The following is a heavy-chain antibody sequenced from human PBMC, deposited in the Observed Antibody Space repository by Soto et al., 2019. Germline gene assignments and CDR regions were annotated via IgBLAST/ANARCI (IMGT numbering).Heavy chain of an antibody. CDR1: GFTFSNYW. CDR2: INSDGSVS. J-gene: IGHJ6*03. V-gene: IGHV3-74*02. Sequence: EVQLVESGGGLVQPGGSLRLSCAASGFTFSNYWMYWVRQAPGKGLEWVSRINSDGSVSSYAESVKGRLTISRDNVKNSLYLQMDSLRAEDTAVYYCARGDCVGGTCYSLAGSFYYYMDVWGKGTTVTVFS. CDR3: ARGDCVGGTCYSLAGSFYYYMDV. D-gene: IGHD2-15*01.